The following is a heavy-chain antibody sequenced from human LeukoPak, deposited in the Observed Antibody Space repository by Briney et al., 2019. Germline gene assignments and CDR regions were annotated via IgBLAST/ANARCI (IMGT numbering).Heavy chain of an antibody. CDR2: IIPIFGTA. Sequence: SVKVSCKASGGTFSSYAISWVRQAPGQGLEWMGRIIPIFGTAHYAQKFQGRDTITTDESTSTAYMELSSLRSEDTAVYYCARVTGPNWFDPWGQGTLVAVSS. CDR1: GGTFSSYA. V-gene: IGHV1-69*05. CDR3: ARVTGPNWFDP. J-gene: IGHJ5*02.